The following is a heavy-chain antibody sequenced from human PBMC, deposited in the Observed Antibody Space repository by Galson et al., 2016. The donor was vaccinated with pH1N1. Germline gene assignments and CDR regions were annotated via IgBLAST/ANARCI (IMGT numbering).Heavy chain of an antibody. Sequence: KVSCKASGFTFSNHGINWVRQAPGQGLEWMGWINTKTGNPTYAQGFTGRFVFSLDTSVNTAYLQINSLRADDTAVYYCARETPSPSPTVLRYFDWSRGLSAFDMWGRGTLVTVSS. CDR2: INTKTGNP. CDR1: GFTFSNHG. V-gene: IGHV7-4-1*02. CDR3: ARETPSPSPTVLRYFDWSRGLSAFDM. J-gene: IGHJ3*02. D-gene: IGHD3-9*01.